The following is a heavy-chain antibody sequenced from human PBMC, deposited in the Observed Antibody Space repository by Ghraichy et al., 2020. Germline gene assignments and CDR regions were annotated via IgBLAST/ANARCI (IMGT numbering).Heavy chain of an antibody. D-gene: IGHD2-2*01. V-gene: IGHV1-69*04. J-gene: IGHJ5*02. CDR2: IIPILGIA. Sequence: SVKVSCKASGGTFSSYAISWVRQAPGQGLEWMGRIIPILGIANYAQKFQGRVTITADKSTSTAYMELSSLRSEDTAVYYCARVVLASRESYCSSTSCYLRGWPGPAPHDDNWFDPWGQGTLVTVSS. CDR1: GGTFSSYA. CDR3: ARVVLASRESYCSSTSCYLRGWPGPAPHDDNWFDP.